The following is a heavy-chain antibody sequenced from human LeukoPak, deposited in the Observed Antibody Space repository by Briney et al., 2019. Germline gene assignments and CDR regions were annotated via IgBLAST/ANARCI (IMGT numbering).Heavy chain of an antibody. Sequence: SGPTLVKPTQTLTLTCTFSGFSLSTSGVGVGWIRQPPGKALEWLALIYWNDDKRYSPSLKSRLTITKDTSKNQVVLTMTNMDPVDTATYYCAHQLSYDSSGYQSLVSYNWFDPWGQGTLVTVSS. V-gene: IGHV2-5*01. CDR1: GFSLSTSGVG. CDR2: IYWNDDK. CDR3: AHQLSYDSSGYQSLVSYNWFDP. J-gene: IGHJ5*02. D-gene: IGHD3-22*01.